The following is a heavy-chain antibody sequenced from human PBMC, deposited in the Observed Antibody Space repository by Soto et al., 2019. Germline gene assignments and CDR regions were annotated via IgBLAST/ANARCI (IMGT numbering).Heavy chain of an antibody. D-gene: IGHD2-2*01. CDR3: ARVSGELGYCSSTSCYYYYGMDV. CDR2: IYYSGST. Sequence: SETLSLTCTVSGGSISSYYWSWIRQPPGKGLEWIGYIYYSGSTNYNPSLKSRVTISVDTSKNQFSLKLSSVTAADTAVYYCARVSGELGYCSSTSCYYYYGMDVWGQGTTVTVSS. V-gene: IGHV4-59*01. J-gene: IGHJ6*02. CDR1: GGSISSYY.